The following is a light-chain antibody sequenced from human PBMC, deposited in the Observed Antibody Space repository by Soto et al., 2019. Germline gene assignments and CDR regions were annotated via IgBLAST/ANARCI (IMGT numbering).Light chain of an antibody. Sequence: EIVLTQSPATLSLSPGERATLSCRASQSVSSYLAWYQQKPGQAPRLLIYDAANRATCIPARFSGSGSGTDFTLTISSREPEDFAVYYCQQRSNWPPIITFGPGTKVDIK. CDR3: QQRSNWPPIIT. CDR1: QSVSSY. CDR2: DAA. V-gene: IGKV3-11*01. J-gene: IGKJ3*01.